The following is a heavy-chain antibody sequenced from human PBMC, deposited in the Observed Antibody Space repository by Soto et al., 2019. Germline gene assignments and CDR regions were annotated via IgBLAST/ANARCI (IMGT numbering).Heavy chain of an antibody. D-gene: IGHD1-1*01. J-gene: IGHJ6*03. CDR2: IYSGGST. V-gene: IGHV3-53*04. CDR3: ARDLFLKWYTNSYYYMDV. Sequence: GGSLRLSCAASGFTVSSNYMSWVRQAPGKGLEWVSVIYSGGSTYYADSVKGRFTISRHNSKNTLYLQMNSLRAEDTAVYYCARDLFLKWYTNSYYYMDVWGKAPSVTVSS. CDR1: GFTVSSNY.